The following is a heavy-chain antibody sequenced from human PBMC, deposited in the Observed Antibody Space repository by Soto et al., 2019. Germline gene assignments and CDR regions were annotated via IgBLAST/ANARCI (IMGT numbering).Heavy chain of an antibody. J-gene: IGHJ5*02. CDR2: INAGNGNT. CDR1: GYTFTSYA. V-gene: IGHV1-3*01. CDR3: ARAFGYYGSGSYRDDNWFDP. Sequence: QVQLVQSGAEVKKPGASVKVSCKASGYTFTSYAMHWVRQAPGQRLEWMGWINAGNGNTKYSQKFQGRVTITRDTSARTDYMELSSLRSEETAVYYCARAFGYYGSGSYRDDNWFDPWGQGTLVTVSS. D-gene: IGHD3-10*01.